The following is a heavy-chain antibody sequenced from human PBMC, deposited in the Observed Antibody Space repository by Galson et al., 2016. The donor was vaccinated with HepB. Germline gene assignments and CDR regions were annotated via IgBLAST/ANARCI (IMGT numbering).Heavy chain of an antibody. CDR3: ARPPALVVVPVFDP. V-gene: IGHV2-5*02. D-gene: IGHD2-2*01. CDR2: IYWDDDT. J-gene: IGHJ5*02. Sequence: PALVKPTQTLTLTCTFSGFSLSTSGVGVGWIRQPPGKALEWLALIYWDDDTRHSPSLQNRLTITRDTSKHQVVLAITYIDPVDTGTYYCARPPALVVVPVFDPWGQGTLVTVSS. CDR1: GFSLSTSGVG.